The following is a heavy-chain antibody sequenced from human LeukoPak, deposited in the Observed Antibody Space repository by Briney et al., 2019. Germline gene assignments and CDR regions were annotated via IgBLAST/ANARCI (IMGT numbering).Heavy chain of an antibody. V-gene: IGHV1-2*02. Sequence: ASVTVSCKASGYTFTGYYMHWVRQAPGQGLEWMGWINPKSGGTNYAQTCQGRVTMTRDTSISTAYMELSRLRSDDTAVYYCARGLHCSSTSCYTYGYWGQGTLVTVSS. D-gene: IGHD2-2*02. CDR3: ARGLHCSSTSCYTYGY. CDR1: GYTFTGYY. CDR2: INPKSGGT. J-gene: IGHJ4*02.